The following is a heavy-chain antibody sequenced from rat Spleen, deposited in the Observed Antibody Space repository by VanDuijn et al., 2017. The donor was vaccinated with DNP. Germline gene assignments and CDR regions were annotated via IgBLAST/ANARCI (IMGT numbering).Heavy chain of an antibody. CDR3: TRGKPLRRISPYYFDY. D-gene: IGHD1-11*01. CDR1: GFSFSAYP. Sequence: EVRLVESGGGLVQPGRSMKVSCAASGFSFSAYPMAWVRQTPTKVLAWVASISASGGSTYYRDSVKCRFTISRDNANSTLYLQMDSLRSEDTATYYCTRGKPLRRISPYYFDYWGQGVMVTVSS. J-gene: IGHJ2*01. CDR2: ISASGGST. V-gene: IGHV5-46*01.